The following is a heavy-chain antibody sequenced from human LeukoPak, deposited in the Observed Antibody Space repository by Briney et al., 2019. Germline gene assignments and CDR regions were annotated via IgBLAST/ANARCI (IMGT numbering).Heavy chain of an antibody. CDR1: GFTFSSYS. CDR2: IRSKANSYAT. CDR3: TRLVGYSSENYFDY. Sequence: GGSLRLSCAASGFTFSSYSMNWVRQAPGKGLEWVGRIRSKANSYATAYAASVKGRFTISRDDSKNTAYLQMNSLKTEDTAVYYCTRLVGYSSENYFDYWGQGTLVAVSS. J-gene: IGHJ4*02. V-gene: IGHV3-73*01. D-gene: IGHD6-19*01.